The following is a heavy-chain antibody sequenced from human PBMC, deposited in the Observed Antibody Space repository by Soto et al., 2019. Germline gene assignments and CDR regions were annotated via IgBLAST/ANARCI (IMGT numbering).Heavy chain of an antibody. V-gene: IGHV4-39*01. D-gene: IGHD2-21*02. Sequence: SETLSLTCTVSSGSISSSSYYWGCIRQPPGKGLEWIGSIYYSGSTYYNPSLKSRVTISVDTSKNQFSLKLSSVTAADTAVYYCARLCGGDCYSNFDYWGQGTLVTVSS. CDR3: ARLCGGDCYSNFDY. J-gene: IGHJ4*02. CDR1: SGSISSSSYY. CDR2: IYYSGST.